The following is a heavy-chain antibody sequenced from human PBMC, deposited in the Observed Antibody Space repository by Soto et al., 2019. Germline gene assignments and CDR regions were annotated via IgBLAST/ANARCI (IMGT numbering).Heavy chain of an antibody. V-gene: IGHV6-1*01. CDR1: GDSVSSNSAA. J-gene: IGHJ6*02. Sequence: QVQLQQSGPGLVKPSQTLSLTCAISGDSVSSNSAAWNWIRQSPSRGLEWLGRTYYRSKWYNDYEVVXKSRITIPPDXXKXQYXLQLNSVTPEDTAVYYCARSSSSWYVYYYYYGMDVWGQGTTVTVSS. D-gene: IGHD6-13*01. CDR3: ARSSSSWYVYYYYYGMDV. CDR2: TYYRSKWYN.